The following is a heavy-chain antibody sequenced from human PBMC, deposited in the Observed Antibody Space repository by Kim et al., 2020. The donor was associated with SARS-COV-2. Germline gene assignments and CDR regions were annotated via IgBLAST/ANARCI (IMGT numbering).Heavy chain of an antibody. CDR1: GGSISSYY. Sequence: SETLSLTCTVSGGSISSYYWSWIRQPPGKGLEWIGYIYYSGSTNYNPSLKSRVTISVDTSKNQFSLKLSSVTAADTAVYYFASSDPRLRYFDWLLGDYYYGMDVWGQGTTVTVSS. CDR3: ASSDPRLRYFDWLLGDYYYGMDV. V-gene: IGHV4-59*01. J-gene: IGHJ6*02. CDR2: IYYSGST. D-gene: IGHD3-9*01.